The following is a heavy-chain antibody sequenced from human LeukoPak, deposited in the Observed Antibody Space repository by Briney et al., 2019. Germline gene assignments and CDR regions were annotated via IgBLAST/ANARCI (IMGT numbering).Heavy chain of an antibody. D-gene: IGHD5-12*01. CDR3: AIYSGYAGHIDY. Sequence: AETLSLTCAVSGYSISSGYYWGWIRQPPGKGLEWIGSIYHSGSTYYNPSLKSRVTISVDTSKNQFSLKLSSVTAADTAVYYCAIYSGYAGHIDYWGQGTLVSVSS. J-gene: IGHJ4*02. CDR1: GYSISSGYY. V-gene: IGHV4-38-2*01. CDR2: IYHSGST.